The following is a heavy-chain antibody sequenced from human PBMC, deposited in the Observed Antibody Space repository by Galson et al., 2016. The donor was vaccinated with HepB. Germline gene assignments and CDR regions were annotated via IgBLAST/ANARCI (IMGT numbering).Heavy chain of an antibody. V-gene: IGHV1-46*01. Sequence: SVKVSCKASGYTFSDFYMHWVRQAPGQGLEWMGMINPSGGSTTYAQKFQGRVTMTRDTSTRTVYMELSSLRSEDTAVYYCAHPSLAYCGGDCEGGAFDIWGQGTLVTVSS. CDR2: INPSGGST. CDR1: GYTFSDFY. J-gene: IGHJ3*02. CDR3: AHPSLAYCGGDCEGGAFDI. D-gene: IGHD2-21*02.